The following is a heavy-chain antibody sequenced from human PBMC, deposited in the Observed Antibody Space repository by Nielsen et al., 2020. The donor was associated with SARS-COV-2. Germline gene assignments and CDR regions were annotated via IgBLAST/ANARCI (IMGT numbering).Heavy chain of an antibody. V-gene: IGHV4-39*01. J-gene: IGHJ6*03. Sequence: GSLRLSCTVSGGSISSSSYYWGWIRQPPGKGLEWIGSIYYSGSTYYNPSLESRVTISVDTSKNQFSLKLSSVTAADTAVYYCARLRMAYYMDVWGKGTTVTVSS. CDR2: IYYSGST. D-gene: IGHD5-24*01. CDR3: ARLRMAYYMDV. CDR1: GGSISSSSYY.